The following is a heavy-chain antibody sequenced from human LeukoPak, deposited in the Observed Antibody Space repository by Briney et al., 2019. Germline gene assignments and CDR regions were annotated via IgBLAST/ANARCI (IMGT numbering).Heavy chain of an antibody. D-gene: IGHD1-14*01. CDR3: VREPQAEYYFDY. V-gene: IGHV3-74*01. CDR2: INSDGSST. CDR1: GFTFSSYW. J-gene: IGHJ4*02. Sequence: GGSLRLSCAASGFTFSSYWMHWVRQAPGKGLVWVSRINSDGSSTTYADSVKGRFTISRDNAKNTPYLQMNSLRAEDTAVYYCVREPQAEYYFDYWGQGTLVTVSS.